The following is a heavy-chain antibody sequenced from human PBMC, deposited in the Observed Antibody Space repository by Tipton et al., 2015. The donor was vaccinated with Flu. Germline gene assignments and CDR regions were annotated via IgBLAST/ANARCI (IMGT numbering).Heavy chain of an antibody. V-gene: IGHV3-23*01. CDR1: GFTFSTYA. CDR2: ISGGGGTR. D-gene: IGHD6-19*01. J-gene: IGHJ4*02. CDR3: AKVIPELVAGLDY. Sequence: SLRLSCAASGFTFSTYAMSWVRQAPGKGLEWVSSISGGGGTRYFADSVKGRFTISRDNFKNTLFLQMNSLRAEDTAFYYCAKVIPELVAGLDYWGRGTLVTVSS.